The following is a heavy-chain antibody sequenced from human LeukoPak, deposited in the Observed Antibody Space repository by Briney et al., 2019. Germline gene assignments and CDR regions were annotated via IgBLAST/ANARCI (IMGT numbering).Heavy chain of an antibody. CDR2: ISKSGDHT. D-gene: IGHD4-17*01. CDR3: ARTKFDYGDYYYYGMDV. V-gene: IGHV3-23*01. CDR1: GLTFNNYA. J-gene: IGHJ6*02. Sequence: GGSLRLSCAVSGLTFNNYAMSWVRQAPGKGLEWVSAISKSGDHTYYAASAKGRFTISRDNSKNTLYLQMNSLRAEDTAVYYCARTKFDYGDYYYYGMDVWGQGTTVTVSS.